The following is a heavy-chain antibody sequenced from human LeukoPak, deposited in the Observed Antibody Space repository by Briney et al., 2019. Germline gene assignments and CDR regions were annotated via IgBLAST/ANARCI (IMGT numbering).Heavy chain of an antibody. J-gene: IGHJ4*02. Sequence: ASVKVSCKASGYTLTGYCMHWVRQAPGQGLEWLGWINTKSCATNYAQNFQGGVTMTRDTSMSTTYMELKRLRSDDTAVYYGARDLGISGWYAPPLGYFDYWGQGTLLTVSS. D-gene: IGHD6-19*01. CDR3: ARDLGISGWYAPPLGYFDY. CDR1: GYTLTGYC. V-gene: IGHV1-2*02. CDR2: INTKSCAT.